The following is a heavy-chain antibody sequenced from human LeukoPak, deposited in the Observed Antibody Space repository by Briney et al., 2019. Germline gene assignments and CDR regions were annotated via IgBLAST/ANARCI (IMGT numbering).Heavy chain of an antibody. CDR3: ARGVRGSYFGY. CDR1: GFTFSSYS. V-gene: IGHV3-48*01. D-gene: IGHD1-26*01. CDR2: ISSSSTI. Sequence: GRSLRLSCAASGFTFSSYSMNWVRQAPGKGLEWVSYISSSSTIYYADSVKGRFTISRDNAKNSLYLQMNSLRAEDTAVYYCARGVRGSYFGYWGQGTLVTVSS. J-gene: IGHJ4*02.